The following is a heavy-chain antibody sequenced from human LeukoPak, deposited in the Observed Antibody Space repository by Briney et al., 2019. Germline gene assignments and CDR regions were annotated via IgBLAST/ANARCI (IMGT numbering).Heavy chain of an antibody. D-gene: IGHD1-26*01. J-gene: IGHJ4*02. Sequence: PGTSLRLSCAASGFTFSSFTLHWVRQGPGKXLEWVAVTSYDGSNKYYADSVKGRFTISRDNSKNTLFLQMNSLRAEDTAVYYCGRVYSGRWSLPIDNWGQGTLVTVSS. CDR2: TSYDGSNK. CDR1: GFTFSSFT. V-gene: IGHV3-30-3*01. CDR3: GRVYSGRWSLPIDN.